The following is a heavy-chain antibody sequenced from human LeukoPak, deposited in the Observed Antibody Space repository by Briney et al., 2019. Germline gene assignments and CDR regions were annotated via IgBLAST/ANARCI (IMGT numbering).Heavy chain of an antibody. CDR1: GFTVSGNY. Sequence: GGSLRLSCAASGFTVSGNYMSWVRQAPGEGLEWVSVLYSVGSTYYAASVKGRFTISRDNSENTLYLQMHSLRAEDTAVYYCTRDRRMDVWGQGTTVIVSS. J-gene: IGHJ6*02. CDR2: LYSVGST. CDR3: TRDRRMDV. V-gene: IGHV3-66*01.